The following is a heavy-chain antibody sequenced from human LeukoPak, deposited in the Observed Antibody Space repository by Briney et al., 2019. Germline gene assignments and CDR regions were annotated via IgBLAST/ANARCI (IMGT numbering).Heavy chain of an antibody. CDR3: ARAETYYYDSSGYLLDY. V-gene: IGHV4-59*01. Sequence: SETLSLTCTVSGGSISSYYWSWIRQPPGKGLEWIGYIYYSGSTNYNPSLKSRVTISVDTSKNQFSLKLSSVTAADAAVYYCARAETYYYDSSGYLLDYWGQGTLVTVSS. D-gene: IGHD3-22*01. CDR1: GGSISSYY. J-gene: IGHJ4*02. CDR2: IYYSGST.